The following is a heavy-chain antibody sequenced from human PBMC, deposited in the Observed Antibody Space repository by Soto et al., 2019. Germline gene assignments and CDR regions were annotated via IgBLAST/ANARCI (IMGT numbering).Heavy chain of an antibody. Sequence: SGRTLVNPTQTLTLTCTFSGFSLSTSGMCVSWIRQPPGEALEWLALIDWDDDKYYSTSLKTRLTISKDTSKNQVVLTMTNMDPVDTATYYCARVTTTQDSSGWYATGNYFDYWGQGTLVTVSS. CDR3: ARVTTTQDSSGWYATGNYFDY. V-gene: IGHV2-70*01. CDR2: IDWDDDK. D-gene: IGHD6-19*01. CDR1: GFSLSTSGMC. J-gene: IGHJ4*02.